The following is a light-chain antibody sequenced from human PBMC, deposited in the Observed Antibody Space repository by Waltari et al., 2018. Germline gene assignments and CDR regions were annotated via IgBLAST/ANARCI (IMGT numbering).Light chain of an antibody. Sequence: DIQMTRSPSSLSASVGDRVTVTCQASQDISNYLNWYQQKPGKAPKLLIYDASNLETGVPSRFSGSGSGTDFTLTISSLQPEDIATYYCQQYDNLRYTFGQGTKLEIK. CDR1: QDISNY. V-gene: IGKV1-33*01. CDR3: QQYDNLRYT. J-gene: IGKJ2*01. CDR2: DAS.